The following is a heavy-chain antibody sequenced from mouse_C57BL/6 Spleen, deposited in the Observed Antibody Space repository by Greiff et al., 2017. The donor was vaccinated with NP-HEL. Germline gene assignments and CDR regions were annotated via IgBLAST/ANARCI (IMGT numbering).Heavy chain of an antibody. CDR3: ARDGGSKSFFDY. V-gene: IGHV5-4*01. D-gene: IGHD1-1*01. Sequence: EVKLMESGGGLVKPGGSLKLSCAASGFTFSSYAMSWVRQTPEKRLEWVATISDGGSYTYYPDNVKGRFTISRDNAKNNLYLQMSHLKSEDTAMYYCARDGGSKSFFDYWGQGTTLTVSS. CDR2: ISDGGSYT. CDR1: GFTFSSYA. J-gene: IGHJ2*01.